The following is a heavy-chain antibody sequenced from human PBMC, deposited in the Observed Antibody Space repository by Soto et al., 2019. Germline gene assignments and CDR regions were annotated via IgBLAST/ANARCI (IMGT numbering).Heavy chain of an antibody. CDR3: ARSDYGGKIDY. CDR2: IIPILGIA. J-gene: IGHJ4*02. V-gene: IGHV1-69*02. Sequence: QVQLVQSGAEVKKPGSSVKVSCKASGGTFSSYTISWVRQAPGQGLEWMGRIIPILGIANYAQKFQGRVTITADKSTSTAYMELSSLRSEDTAAYYCARSDYGGKIDYWGQGTLVTVSS. D-gene: IGHD4-17*01. CDR1: GGTFSSYT.